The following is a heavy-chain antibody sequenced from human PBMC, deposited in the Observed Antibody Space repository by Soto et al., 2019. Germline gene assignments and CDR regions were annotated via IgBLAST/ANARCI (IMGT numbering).Heavy chain of an antibody. D-gene: IGHD6-19*01. CDR3: ARDRYSSGWTFDY. CDR1: GGSISSYY. CDR2: IYYSGST. Sequence: PLETLSLTCTVSGGSISSYYWSWIRQPPGKGLEWIGYIYYSGSTNYNPSLKSRVTISVDTSKNQFSLKLSSVTAADTAVYYCARDRYSSGWTFDYWGQGTLVTVS. J-gene: IGHJ4*02. V-gene: IGHV4-59*01.